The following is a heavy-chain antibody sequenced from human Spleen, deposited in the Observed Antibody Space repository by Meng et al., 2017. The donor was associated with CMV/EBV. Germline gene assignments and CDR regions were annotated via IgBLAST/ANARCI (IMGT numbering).Heavy chain of an antibody. D-gene: IGHD6-13*01. J-gene: IGHJ5*02. CDR2: IYWNDDK. CDR1: LRTSGVG. CDR3: AHSSSSSSWTGNPNWFDP. Sequence: LRTSGVGVGWIRQPPGKALEWLALIYWNDDKRYSPSLKSRLTITKDTSKNQVVLTMTNMDPVDTATYYCAHSSSSSSWTGNPNWFDPWGQGTLVTVSS. V-gene: IGHV2-5*01.